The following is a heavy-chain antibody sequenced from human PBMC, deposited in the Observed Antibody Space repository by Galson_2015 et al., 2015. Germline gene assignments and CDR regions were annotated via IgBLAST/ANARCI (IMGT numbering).Heavy chain of an antibody. CDR1: GGTFSSYA. CDR3: ARDFNSGSRDPYYYYMDV. CDR2: IIPIFGTA. J-gene: IGHJ6*03. V-gene: IGHV1-69*13. Sequence: SVKVSCKASGGTFSSYAISWVRQAPGQGLEWMGGIIPIFGTANYAQKFQGRVTITADESTSTAYMELSSLRSEDTAVYYCARDFNSGSRDPYYYYMDVWGKGTTVTVSS. D-gene: IGHD1-26*01.